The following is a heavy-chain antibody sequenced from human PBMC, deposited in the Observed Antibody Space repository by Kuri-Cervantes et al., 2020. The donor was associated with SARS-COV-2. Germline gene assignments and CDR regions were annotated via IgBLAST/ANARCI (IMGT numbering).Heavy chain of an antibody. Sequence: SGPTLVKPTETLTLTCTVSGFSLSNARMGVSWIRQPPGKALEWLAHIFSNDEKSYSTSLKSRLTISKDTSKSQVVPTMTNMDPVDTATYYCARITADFWNGYYFDYWGQGTLVTVSS. CDR2: IFSNDEK. D-gene: IGHD3-3*01. V-gene: IGHV2-26*01. CDR3: ARITADFWNGYYFDY. CDR1: GFSLSNARMG. J-gene: IGHJ4*02.